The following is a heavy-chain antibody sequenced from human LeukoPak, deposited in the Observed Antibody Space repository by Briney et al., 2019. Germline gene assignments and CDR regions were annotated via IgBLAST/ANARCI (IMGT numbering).Heavy chain of an antibody. Sequence: PGGSLRLSCAVSGLSFTGAWLRWVRQAPGKGLEWVGRIKSKTDGGTTDYAAPVKGRFTISRDDSKNTLYLQMNSLKTEDTAVYYCTTEMVFGVVIILGAFDIWGQGTMVTVSS. CDR3: TTEMVFGVVIILGAFDI. V-gene: IGHV3-15*01. CDR2: IKSKTDGGTT. J-gene: IGHJ3*02. D-gene: IGHD3-3*01. CDR1: GLSFTGAW.